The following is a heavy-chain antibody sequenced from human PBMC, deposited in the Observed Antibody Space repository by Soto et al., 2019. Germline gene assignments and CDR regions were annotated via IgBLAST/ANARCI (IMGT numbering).Heavy chain of an antibody. CDR1: GFTFSSYA. CDR3: AKVVDYDYYYMDV. Sequence: EVQLLESGGGLVQPGGSLRLSCAASGFTFSSYAMSWVRQAPGKGLEWVSAISGSGGSTYYADSVKGRFTISRDNSKNTQYLQMNSLRAEDTAVYYCAKVVDYDYYYMDVWGKGTTVTVSS. J-gene: IGHJ6*03. V-gene: IGHV3-23*01. CDR2: ISGSGGST.